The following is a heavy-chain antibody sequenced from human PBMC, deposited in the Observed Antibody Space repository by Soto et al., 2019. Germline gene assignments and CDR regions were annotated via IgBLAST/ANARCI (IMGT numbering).Heavy chain of an antibody. D-gene: IGHD3-10*01. CDR3: AKGDYGSGSDRFDY. Sequence: ESGGGVVQPGRSLRLSCAASGFTFRSYGMHWVRQAPGKGLEWVAVISYDGTDKYYADSVKCRFTISREHAKHTLYLQLSSLSAEDTVVYYCAKGDYGSGSDRFDYWGQRTLVTVFS. CDR1: GFTFRSYG. J-gene: IGHJ4*02. CDR2: ISYDGTDK. V-gene: IGHV3-30*18.